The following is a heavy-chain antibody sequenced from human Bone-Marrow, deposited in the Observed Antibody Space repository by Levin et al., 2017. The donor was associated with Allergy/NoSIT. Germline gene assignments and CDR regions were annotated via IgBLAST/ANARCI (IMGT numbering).Heavy chain of an antibody. CDR1: GFTFSSYE. CDR2: ISSSGSTI. Sequence: SGGSLRLSCAASGFTFSSYEMNWVRQAPGKGLEWVSYISSSGSTIYYADSVKGRFTISRDNAKNSLYLQMNSLRAEDTAVYYCARAHVAARSVSWFDPWGQGTLVTVSS. CDR3: ARAHVAARSVSWFDP. D-gene: IGHD6-6*01. V-gene: IGHV3-48*03. J-gene: IGHJ5*02.